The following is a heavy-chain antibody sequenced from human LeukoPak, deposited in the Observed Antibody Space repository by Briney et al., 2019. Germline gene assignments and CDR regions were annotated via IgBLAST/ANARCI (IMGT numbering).Heavy chain of an antibody. CDR3: AKEIPPGGSDWYGANNYFDP. D-gene: IGHD6-13*01. CDR1: GYTFTSYG. V-gene: IGHV1-18*01. Sequence: ASVKVSCKASGYTFTSYGISWVRQAPGQGLEWMGWISAYNGNTNYAQKLQGRVTMTTDTSTSTAYMELRSLRSDDTAMYYCAKEIPPGGSDWYGANNYFDPWGQGTLVTVSS. CDR2: ISAYNGNT. J-gene: IGHJ5*02.